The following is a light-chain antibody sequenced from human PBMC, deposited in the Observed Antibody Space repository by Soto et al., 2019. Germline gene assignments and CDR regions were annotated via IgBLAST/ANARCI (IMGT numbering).Light chain of an antibody. J-gene: IGKJ1*01. Sequence: HMTESPSTLSTSIGDSVTITCRASQTISRWLAWYQQKPGKAPKLLIYDVSSLESGVSSRFSGSGSGTEFTLTISSLQPDDFATYYCQQYNTFSTFGQGTKVDIK. CDR1: QTISRW. CDR2: DVS. V-gene: IGKV1-5*01. CDR3: QQYNTFST.